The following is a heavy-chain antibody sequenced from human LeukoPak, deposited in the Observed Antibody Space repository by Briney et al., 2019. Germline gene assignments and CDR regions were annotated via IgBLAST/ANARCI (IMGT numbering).Heavy chain of an antibody. CDR2: MYYSGSA. D-gene: IGHD4-23*01. CDR3: ARLDYYGGNGVIDY. Sequence: SETLSFTCTVSGGSIGSSSYYWGWIRQPPGKGLEWIGSMYYSGSAYYNPSLKSRVTISVDTSENQFSLKLSSVTAADTAVYYCARLDYYGGNGVIDYWGQGTLVTVSS. CDR1: GGSIGSSSYY. J-gene: IGHJ4*02. V-gene: IGHV4-39*01.